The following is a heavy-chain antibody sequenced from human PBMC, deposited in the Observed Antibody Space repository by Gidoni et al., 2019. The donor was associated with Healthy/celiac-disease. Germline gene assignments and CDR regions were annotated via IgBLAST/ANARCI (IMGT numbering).Heavy chain of an antibody. CDR2: INAGNGNT. CDR3: ARAGAMDRDAFDI. D-gene: IGHD5-18*01. Sequence: QVQLVQSGAEEKKPGASVKVSCMASGYTFTSYAMHWVRQAPGQRLEWMAWINAGNGNTKYSQKFQGRVTITRDTSASTAYMELSSLRSEDTAVYYCARAGAMDRDAFDIWGQGTMVTVSS. V-gene: IGHV1-3*05. CDR1: GYTFTSYA. J-gene: IGHJ3*02.